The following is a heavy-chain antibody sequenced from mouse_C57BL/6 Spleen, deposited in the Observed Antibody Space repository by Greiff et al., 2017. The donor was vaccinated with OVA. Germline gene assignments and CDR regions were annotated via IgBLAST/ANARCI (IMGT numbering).Heavy chain of an antibody. Sequence: QVQLQQPGTELVKPGASVKLSCKASGYTFTSYWMHWVKQRPGQGLEWIGNINPSNGGTNYNEKFKSKATLTVDKSSSTAYMQLSSLTAEDSAVYYCAREGIYYDFDDYWGQGTTLTDSS. V-gene: IGHV1-53*01. CDR1: GYTFTSYW. CDR3: AREGIYYDFDDY. J-gene: IGHJ2*01. D-gene: IGHD2-4*01. CDR2: INPSNGGT.